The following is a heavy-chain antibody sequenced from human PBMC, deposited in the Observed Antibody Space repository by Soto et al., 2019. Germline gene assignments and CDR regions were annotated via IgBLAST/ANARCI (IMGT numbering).Heavy chain of an antibody. CDR1: GYTFTSYG. CDR3: ARWAPTGSSGDFDY. D-gene: IGHD6-19*01. CDR2: ISAYNGNT. V-gene: IGHV1-18*01. Sequence: ASVKVSCRASGYTFTSYGISWVRQAPGQGLEWMGWISAYNGNTNYAQKLQGRVTMTTDTSTSTAYMELRSLRSDDTAVYYCARWAPTGSSGDFDYWGQGTLVTVSS. J-gene: IGHJ4*02.